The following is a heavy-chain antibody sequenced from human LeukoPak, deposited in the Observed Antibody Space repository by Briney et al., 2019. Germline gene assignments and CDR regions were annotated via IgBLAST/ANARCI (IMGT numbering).Heavy chain of an antibody. CDR3: ARGYDFWSGYLYRYYYMDV. V-gene: IGHV4-4*07. J-gene: IGHJ6*03. D-gene: IGHD3-3*01. Sequence: SETLSLTCTVSGGSISTHYCNWVRQPAGKGLEWIGRIYTSGSTNYNPSLKSRVTMSVDTSKNQFSLKLSSVTAADTAVYYCARGYDFWSGYLYRYYYMDVWGKGTTVTVSS. CDR2: IYTSGST. CDR1: GGSISTHY.